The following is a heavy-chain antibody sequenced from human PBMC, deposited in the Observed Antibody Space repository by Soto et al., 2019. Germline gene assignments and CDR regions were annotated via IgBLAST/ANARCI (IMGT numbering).Heavy chain of an antibody. J-gene: IGHJ4*02. CDR3: AAVTGGVTLDY. CDR2: INPNSGGT. V-gene: IGHV1-2*02. CDR1: GYTFTGHY. D-gene: IGHD2-8*02. Sequence: ASVKVSCKASGYTFTGHYMHWVRQAPGQGPEWMGWINPNSGGTSYAQKFQGRVTMTRDTSISTAYMELSRLRSDDTAVYYCAAVTGGVTLDYWGRGTLVPVSS.